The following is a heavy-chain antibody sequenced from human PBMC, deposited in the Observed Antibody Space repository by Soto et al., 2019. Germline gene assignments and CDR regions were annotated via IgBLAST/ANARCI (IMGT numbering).Heavy chain of an antibody. D-gene: IGHD5-18*01. CDR1: GFTFSTYG. J-gene: IGHJ4*02. CDR2: IWYDGSNK. V-gene: IGHV3-33*01. CDR3: GRDGALGDTAVVDS. Sequence: QVQLVESGGGVVQPGKSLRLSCAASGFTFSTYGMHWVRQAPGKGLEWVAVIWYDGSNKYHGDSLKGRFTISGDNSKNTLYLQINNLRAEDTAVYYCGRDGALGDTAVVDSWGQGTLVNVSS.